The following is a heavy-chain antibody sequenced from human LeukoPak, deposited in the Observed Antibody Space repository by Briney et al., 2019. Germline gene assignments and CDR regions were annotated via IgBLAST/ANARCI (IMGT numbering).Heavy chain of an antibody. V-gene: IGHV3-23*01. CDR3: AKGGRELQGYYYYGMDV. D-gene: IGHD3-10*01. CDR2: ISGSGGST. Sequence: GGSLRLSCAASGFTFSSYAMSWVRQAPGKGLEWASAISGSGGSTYYADSVKGRFTISRDNSKNTLYLQMNSLRAEDTAVYYCAKGGRELQGYYYYGMDVWGQGTTVTVSS. J-gene: IGHJ6*02. CDR1: GFTFSSYA.